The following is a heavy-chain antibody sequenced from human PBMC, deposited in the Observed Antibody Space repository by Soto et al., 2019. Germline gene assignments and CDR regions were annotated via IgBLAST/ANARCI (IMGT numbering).Heavy chain of an antibody. Sequence: GASVKVSCKASGYTFTSYAIHWVRQAPGQGLEWIGIINPNGGSTNYAQKFRGRVTMTADESTSTAYMELSSLRSEDTAVYYCARSQGSSTSLEIYYYYYYGMDVWGQGTTVTVSS. CDR1: GYTFTSYA. CDR2: INPNGGST. D-gene: IGHD2-2*01. CDR3: ARSQGSSTSLEIYYYYYYGMDV. J-gene: IGHJ6*02. V-gene: IGHV1-46*01.